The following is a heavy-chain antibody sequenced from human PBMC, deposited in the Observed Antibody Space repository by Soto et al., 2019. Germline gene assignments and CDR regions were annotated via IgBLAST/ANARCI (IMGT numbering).Heavy chain of an antibody. CDR1: GFTFDDYT. J-gene: IGHJ6*03. V-gene: IGHV3-9*01. Sequence: EVQLVESGGGLVQPGRSLRLSCAASGFTFDDYTMHWVRQVPGKGLEWGSGITWNSGFITYADSLKGRFTISRDNAKNSLYLQMNSLRPEDTALYYCVKGYCSSSSCLPPHFYFYMDVWGRGTSVTVSS. CDR3: VKGYCSSSSCLPPHFYFYMDV. CDR2: ITWNSGFI. D-gene: IGHD2-15*01.